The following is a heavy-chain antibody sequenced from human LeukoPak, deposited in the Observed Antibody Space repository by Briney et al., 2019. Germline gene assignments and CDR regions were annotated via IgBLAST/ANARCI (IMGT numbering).Heavy chain of an antibody. D-gene: IGHD3-16*01. Sequence: PGESLRLSCAASGFTFSTYWMSWVRQAPGKGLEWVANIKQDGSDIYYVDSVEGRFTISRDNAKNSLYLQMSSLRAEDTAVYYCTRGGRLHPQSPYWGQGTLVTVSS. CDR2: IKQDGSDI. J-gene: IGHJ4*02. V-gene: IGHV3-7*01. CDR3: TRGGRLHPQSPY. CDR1: GFTFSTYW.